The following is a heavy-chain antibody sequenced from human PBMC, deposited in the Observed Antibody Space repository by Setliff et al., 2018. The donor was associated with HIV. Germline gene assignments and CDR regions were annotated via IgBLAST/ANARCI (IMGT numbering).Heavy chain of an antibody. V-gene: IGHV4-31*03. Sequence: SETLSLTCTVSGGSIRTGDYYWNWIRQRPGKGLEWIGYISSSGNTYSNPSLKNRLIISMDTSKNQFSLKLTAVAAADTAVYYCARLKPPYCSSRSCYWGAFDIWGQGAMVTVSS. CDR1: GGSIRTGDYY. CDR3: ARLKPPYCSSRSCYWGAFDI. D-gene: IGHD2-2*01. CDR2: ISSSGNT. J-gene: IGHJ3*02.